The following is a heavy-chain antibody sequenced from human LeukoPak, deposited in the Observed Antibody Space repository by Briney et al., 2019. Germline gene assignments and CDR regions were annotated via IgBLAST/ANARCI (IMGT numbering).Heavy chain of an antibody. D-gene: IGHD3-10*01. Sequence: GGSLRLSCVASGFTFSNYSMNWVRQAPGKGLEWVSYISSRSSSIYYLDSVKGRFTISRDNAKNSLYLQMNSLRDEDTAVYYCARVIRRFGEFSSDYWGQGTLVTVSS. J-gene: IGHJ4*02. CDR2: ISSRSSSI. CDR3: ARVIRRFGEFSSDY. V-gene: IGHV3-48*02. CDR1: GFTFSNYS.